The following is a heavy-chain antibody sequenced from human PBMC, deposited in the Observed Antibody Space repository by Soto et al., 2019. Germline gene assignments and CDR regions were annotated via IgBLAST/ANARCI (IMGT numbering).Heavy chain of an antibody. D-gene: IGHD6-13*01. J-gene: IGHJ4*02. Sequence: SETLSLTCTVSGGSISSYYWSWIRQPPGKGLEWIGYIYYSGSTNYNPSLKSRVTISVDTSKNQFSLKLSSVTAADTAVYYCARDSSSWSYFDYWGQGTLVTVSS. CDR2: IYYSGST. V-gene: IGHV4-59*01. CDR1: GGSISSYY. CDR3: ARDSSSWSYFDY.